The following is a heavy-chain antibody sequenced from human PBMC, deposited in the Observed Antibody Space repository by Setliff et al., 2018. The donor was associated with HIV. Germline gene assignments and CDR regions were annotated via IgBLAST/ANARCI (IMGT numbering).Heavy chain of an antibody. CDR1: GGSFSGYY. D-gene: IGHD3-3*01. V-gene: IGHV4-34*01. Sequence: NPSETLSLTCAVYGGSFSGYYWSWIRQPPGKGLEWIGEINHSGNTNYNPSLKSRVTISVDTSKNQFFLNLTSVTAADTAVYYCARGSRQLTIFGVVFKTNYYFMDVWGKGTAVTVSS. J-gene: IGHJ6*03. CDR2: INHSGNT. CDR3: ARGSRQLTIFGVVFKTNYYFMDV.